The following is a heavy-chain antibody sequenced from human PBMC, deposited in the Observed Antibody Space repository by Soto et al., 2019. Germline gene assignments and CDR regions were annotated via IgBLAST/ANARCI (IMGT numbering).Heavy chain of an antibody. CDR1: GGSISSGGYY. J-gene: IGHJ5*02. Sequence: SETLSLTCTVSGGSISSGGYYWSWIRQHPGKGLEWIGYIYYSGSTYYNPSLKSRVTISVDTSKNQFSLKLSSVTPEDTAVYYCARAKAVLLWFGVLLGFDPWGQGTLVTVSS. V-gene: IGHV4-31*03. D-gene: IGHD3-10*01. CDR3: ARAKAVLLWFGVLLGFDP. CDR2: IYYSGST.